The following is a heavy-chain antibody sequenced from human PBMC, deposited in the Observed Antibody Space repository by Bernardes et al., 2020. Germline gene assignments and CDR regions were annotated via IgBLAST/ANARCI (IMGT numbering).Heavy chain of an antibody. Sequence: TLSLTCTVSGGSISSYYWSWIRQPPGKGLEWIGYMYYSGNTKYNPSLKSRVTISVDTSKNQFSLKLSSVTAADTAVYYCARGTSESLSYFDYWGQGTLVTVSS. CDR3: ARGTSESLSYFDY. V-gene: IGHV4-59*01. CDR1: GGSISSYY. D-gene: IGHD1-26*01. J-gene: IGHJ4*02. CDR2: MYYSGNT.